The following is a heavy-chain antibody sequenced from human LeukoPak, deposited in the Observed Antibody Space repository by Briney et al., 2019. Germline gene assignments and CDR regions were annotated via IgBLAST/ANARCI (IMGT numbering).Heavy chain of an antibody. CDR3: AKTYYYDSSGYLGELDY. Sequence: GGSLRLSCAASGFTFNSYAMSWVRQAPGKGLEWVSGISGSGGRTFYADSVKGRFTISRENSKNTVYLQMNSLRAEDTAVYYCAKTYYYDSSGYLGELDYWGQGTLVTVSS. CDR2: ISGSGGRT. D-gene: IGHD3-22*01. CDR1: GFTFNSYA. V-gene: IGHV3-23*01. J-gene: IGHJ4*02.